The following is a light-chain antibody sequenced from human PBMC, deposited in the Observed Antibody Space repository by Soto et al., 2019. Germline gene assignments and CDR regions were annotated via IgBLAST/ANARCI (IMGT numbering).Light chain of an antibody. V-gene: IGKV3-20*01. J-gene: IGKJ1*01. Sequence: EIVLTQSPGTLSLSPGERATLSCRASQSFNSIYLAWYQQKPGQAPRLLIYGAFNRATGIPARLSGSGSGTDFTLTISSLQSEDFAVYYCQQYDNWPPWTFGQGTKVDIK. CDR3: QQYDNWPPWT. CDR2: GAF. CDR1: QSFNSIY.